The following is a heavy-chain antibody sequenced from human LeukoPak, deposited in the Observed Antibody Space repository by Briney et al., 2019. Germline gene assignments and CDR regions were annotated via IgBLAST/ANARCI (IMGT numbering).Heavy chain of an antibody. CDR3: ASLSCTSSSCTHSGFYPYGLDV. D-gene: IGHD2-2*01. Sequence: SETLSLTCSVSGGSISSSSHYWGWIRQPPGKGLQWIGSIYFSGYTYHNPSLKSRVTISVDTSANQFSLSLSSVTAADTAVYYCASLSCTSSSCTHSGFYPYGLDVWGQGTWVTVSS. J-gene: IGHJ6*02. V-gene: IGHV4-39*01. CDR1: GGSISSSSHY. CDR2: IYFSGYT.